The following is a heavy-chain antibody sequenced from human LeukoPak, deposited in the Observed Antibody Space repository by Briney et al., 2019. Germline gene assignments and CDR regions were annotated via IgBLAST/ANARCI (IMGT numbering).Heavy chain of an antibody. D-gene: IGHD3-10*01. CDR1: GFTLSSYY. CDR3: VRAITTNYPIDY. V-gene: IGHV3-7*04. J-gene: IGHJ4*02. Sequence: GGSLRLSCATSGFTLSSYYMSWVRQAPGKGLEWVANIKQDGSEKYYVDSVKGRFTISRDSAKNSLYLQMNSLRAEDTAVYYCVRAITTNYPIDYWGQGTLVTVSS. CDR2: IKQDGSEK.